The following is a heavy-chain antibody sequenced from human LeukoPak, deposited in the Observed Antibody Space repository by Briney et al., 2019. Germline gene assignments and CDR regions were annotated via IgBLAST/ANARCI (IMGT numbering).Heavy chain of an antibody. CDR2: ISSSTSDI. J-gene: IGHJ6*03. D-gene: IGHD3-16*01. V-gene: IGHV3-48*01. Sequence: GGSLRLSCAASGFTFSSYEMNWVRQAPGKGLEWVSYISSSTSDIYYTDSVKGRFTISRDNSKNTLYLQMNSLRAEDTAVYYCAFNGAGGGYCYMDVWGKGTTVTISS. CDR3: AFNGAGGGYCYMDV. CDR1: GFTFSSYE.